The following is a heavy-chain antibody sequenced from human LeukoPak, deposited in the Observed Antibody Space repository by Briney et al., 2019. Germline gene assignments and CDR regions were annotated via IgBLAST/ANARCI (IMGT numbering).Heavy chain of an antibody. D-gene: IGHD5-18*01. Sequence: GGSLRLSCAASGLTFSSHWMHWVRQAPGKGLDWVAVISNDGSKKYYADSVKGRFTISRDNSKNTLSLQVSSLRTEDTAVYYCAKDRYSYAFEYSDSWGQGTLVTVSS. V-gene: IGHV3-30*18. CDR1: GLTFSSHW. CDR3: AKDRYSYAFEYSDS. CDR2: ISNDGSKK. J-gene: IGHJ4*02.